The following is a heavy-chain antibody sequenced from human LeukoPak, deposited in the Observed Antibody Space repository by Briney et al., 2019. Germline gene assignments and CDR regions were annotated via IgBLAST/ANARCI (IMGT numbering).Heavy chain of an antibody. CDR1: GCTFTSYG. V-gene: IGHV1-18*01. CDR2: ISAHNGNA. J-gene: IGHJ4*02. CDR3: ARDLERYYDLEGRSGY. Sequence: ASVKVSCKTSGCTFTSYGINWVRQAPGQGLEWMGRISAHNGNANYAQKFQGRVTMTTDTLATTAYMELRSLRSDDTAVYYCARDLERYYDLEGRSGYWGQGTLVTVSS. D-gene: IGHD3-3*01.